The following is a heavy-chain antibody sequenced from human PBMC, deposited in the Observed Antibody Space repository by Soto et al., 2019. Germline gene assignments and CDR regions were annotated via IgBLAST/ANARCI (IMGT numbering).Heavy chain of an antibody. CDR1: GFSLSNARMG. CDR2: IFSNDEK. V-gene: IGHV2-26*01. D-gene: IGHD3-3*01. J-gene: IGHJ4*02. CDR3: ARHAYDFWSGPTKANFDY. Sequence: QVTLKESGPVLVKPTETLTLTCTVSGFSLSNARMGVSWIRQPPGKALEWLAHIFSNDEKSYGTSLKSRLTISKDTSKSQVVFTMTNMDPVDTATYYCARHAYDFWSGPTKANFDYWGQGTLVTVSS.